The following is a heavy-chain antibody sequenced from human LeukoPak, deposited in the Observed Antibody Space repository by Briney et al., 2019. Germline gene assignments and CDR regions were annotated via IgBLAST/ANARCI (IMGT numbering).Heavy chain of an antibody. CDR2: ITTSDGNT. CDR1: GYPFTSYY. CDR3: AKDGGLWVSAHWGDS. V-gene: IGHV3-23*01. D-gene: IGHD7-27*01. Sequence: SCKASGYPFTSYYLPWVRQAPGKGLEWVPPITTSDGNTYYADSVKGRFTVSRDNSKNTLFLQMNSLRVEDTAVYYCAKDGGLWVSAHWGDSWGRGTLVTVSS. J-gene: IGHJ4*02.